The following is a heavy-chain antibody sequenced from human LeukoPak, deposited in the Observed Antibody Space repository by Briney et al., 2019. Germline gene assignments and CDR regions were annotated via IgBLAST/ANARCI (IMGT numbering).Heavy chain of an antibody. Sequence: GGSLRLSCAASGFTVDDYAMHWVRQAPGKGLEGVSGISWNSGSIGYADSVKDRFTISRDNSKNTLYPQMSSLRAQDTAASYCARHSGYAYYFDYWGPGPLVTVSS. D-gene: IGHD5-12*01. V-gene: IGHV3-9*01. CDR2: ISWNSGSI. J-gene: IGHJ4*02. CDR3: ARHSGYAYYFDY. CDR1: GFTVDDYA.